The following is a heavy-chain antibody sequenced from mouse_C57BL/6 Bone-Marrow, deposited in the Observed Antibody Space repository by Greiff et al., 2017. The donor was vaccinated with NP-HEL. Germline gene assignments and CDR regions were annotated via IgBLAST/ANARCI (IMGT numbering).Heavy chain of an antibody. J-gene: IGHJ2*01. CDR1: GYTFTDYE. Sequence: VQLQQSGAELVRPGASVTLSCKASGYTFTDYEMHWVKQTPVHGLEWIGAIDPETGGTAYNQKFKGKAILTADKSSSTAYMELRSLTSEDSAVYYCTPTIVTTLNFDYWGQGTTLTVSS. D-gene: IGHD2-5*01. V-gene: IGHV1-15*01. CDR3: TPTIVTTLNFDY. CDR2: IDPETGGT.